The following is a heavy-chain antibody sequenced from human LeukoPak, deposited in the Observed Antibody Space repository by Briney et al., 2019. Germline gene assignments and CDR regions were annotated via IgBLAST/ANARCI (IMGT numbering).Heavy chain of an antibody. J-gene: IGHJ4*02. CDR3: AARYCSNGVCHFY. CDR1: GFTFSSYW. V-gene: IGHV3-74*01. CDR2: INSDGSTT. D-gene: IGHD2-8*01. Sequence: GGSLRLSCAASGFTFSSYWMHWVRQAPGKGLVWVSRINSDGSTTNYADSVKGRFTISRDNAKNTLFLQMNSLRAEDTAVYSCAARYCSNGVCHFYWGQGTLVTVSS.